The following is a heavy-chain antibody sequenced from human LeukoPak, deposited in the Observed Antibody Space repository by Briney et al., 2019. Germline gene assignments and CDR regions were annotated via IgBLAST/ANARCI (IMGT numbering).Heavy chain of an antibody. J-gene: IGHJ6*03. CDR2: IYTSGST. CDR1: GGSISSGSYY. V-gene: IGHV4-61*02. Sequence: PSQTLSLTCTVSGGSISSGSYYWSWIRQPAGKGLEWIGRIYTSGSTNYNPSLKSRVTISVDTSKNQFSLKLSSVTAADTAVYYCARIRGPTPNYYYYYMDVWGKGTTVTVSS. CDR3: ARIRGPTPNYYYYYMDV.